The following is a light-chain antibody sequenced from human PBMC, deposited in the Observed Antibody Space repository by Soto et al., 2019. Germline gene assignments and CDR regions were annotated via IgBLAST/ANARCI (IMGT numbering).Light chain of an antibody. CDR1: TSDVGGYNY. CDR2: EVS. V-gene: IGLV2-14*01. Sequence: PLTQPSSVSGSPGQSIAISCTGTTSDVGGYNYVSWYQQHPGKVPKLLIHEVSNRPSGVSNRFSGSKSGNTASLNISGLQAEDEADYYCLSKTSTISYVFGTGTKVTVL. J-gene: IGLJ1*01. CDR3: LSKTSTISYV.